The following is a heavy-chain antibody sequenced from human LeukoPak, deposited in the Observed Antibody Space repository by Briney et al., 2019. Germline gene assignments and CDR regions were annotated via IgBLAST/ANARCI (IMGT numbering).Heavy chain of an antibody. J-gene: IGHJ5*02. CDR1: GFTFSSYW. Sequence: GGSLRLSCAASGFTFSSYWMSWVRQAPGKGLEWVANIKQDGSGKYYVDSVKGRFTISRDNAKNSLYLQMNSLSAEDTAVYYCVSEPSWFDPWGQGTLVTVSS. V-gene: IGHV3-7*01. CDR2: IKQDGSGK. CDR3: VSEPSWFDP.